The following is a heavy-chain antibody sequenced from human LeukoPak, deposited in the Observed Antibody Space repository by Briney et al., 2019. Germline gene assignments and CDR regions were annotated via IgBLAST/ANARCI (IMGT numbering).Heavy chain of an antibody. Sequence: GGSLRLSCAASGFTFSSYAMSWVRQAPGKGLEWVSSISSSSYIYYADSVKGRFTISRDNAKNSLYLQMNSLRAEDTAVYYCARDGDTAMVSDYWGQGTLVTVSS. CDR2: ISSSSYI. J-gene: IGHJ4*02. CDR1: GFTFSSYA. D-gene: IGHD5-18*01. V-gene: IGHV3-21*01. CDR3: ARDGDTAMVSDY.